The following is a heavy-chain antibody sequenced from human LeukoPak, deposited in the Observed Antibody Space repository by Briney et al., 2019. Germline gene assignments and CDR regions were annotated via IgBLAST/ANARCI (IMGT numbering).Heavy chain of an antibody. CDR3: AKDIAGGSYLGDAFDI. V-gene: IGHV3-9*03. CDR2: ISWNSGSI. D-gene: IGHD1-26*01. CDR1: GFTFVVYA. J-gene: IGHJ3*02. Sequence: GGSLRPSCAASGFTFVVYAMNWFRQVPGRGLEWVSGISWNSGSIGYADSVKGRFTISRDNAKNSLYLQMNSLRAEDMALYYCAKDIAGGSYLGDAFDIWGQGTMVTVSS.